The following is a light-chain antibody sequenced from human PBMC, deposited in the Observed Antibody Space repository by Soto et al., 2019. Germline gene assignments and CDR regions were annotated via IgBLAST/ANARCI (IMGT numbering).Light chain of an antibody. Sequence: QSALTQPASVSASPGQSITISCTRTNSDVGKFDYVSWYQHHPGKAPKLVISAVTRRSSGISDRFSGSKSGNTATLTISGLQAEDEADYYCASYTDTATQVFGGGTKVTVL. CDR1: NSDVGKFDY. CDR2: AVT. J-gene: IGLJ3*02. CDR3: ASYTDTATQV. V-gene: IGLV2-14*01.